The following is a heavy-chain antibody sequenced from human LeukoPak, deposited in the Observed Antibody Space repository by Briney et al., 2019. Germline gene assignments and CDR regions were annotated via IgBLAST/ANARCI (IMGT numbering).Heavy chain of an antibody. V-gene: IGHV4-4*07. CDR3: ARDQYYYDNNVYSPFDY. CDR1: GGSISSYY. CDR2: IYSSGST. Sequence: SETLSLTCTVSGGSISSYYWSWIRQPAGKGLEWIGRIYSSGSTNYNPSLKSRITMSVDTSKNQFSLKLSSVTAADTAVYYCARDQYYYDNNVYSPFDYWGQGTLVTVSS. J-gene: IGHJ4*02. D-gene: IGHD3-22*01.